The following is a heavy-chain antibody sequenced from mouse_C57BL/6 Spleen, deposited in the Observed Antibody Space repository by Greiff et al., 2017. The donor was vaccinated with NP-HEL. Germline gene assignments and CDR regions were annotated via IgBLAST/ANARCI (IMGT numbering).Heavy chain of an antibody. CDR2: ISNGGGST. CDR3: ARQGYGSSYWYFDV. Sequence: EVQLVESGGGLVQPGGSLKLSCAASGFTFSDYYMYWVRQTPEKRLEWVAYISNGGGSTYYPDTVKGRFTISSDNAKNTLYLQMGRLKSEDTAMYYCARQGYGSSYWYFDVWGTGTTGTVSS. D-gene: IGHD1-1*01. CDR1: GFTFSDYY. V-gene: IGHV5-12*01. J-gene: IGHJ1*03.